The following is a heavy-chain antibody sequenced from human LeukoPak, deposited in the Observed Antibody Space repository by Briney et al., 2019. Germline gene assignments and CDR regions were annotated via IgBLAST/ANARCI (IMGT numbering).Heavy chain of an antibody. Sequence: GGSLRLSCAASGFIFSSYAMHWVRQAPGKGLEWVAVISYDGSNKYYADSVKGRFTISRDNSKNTLYLQMNSLRAEDTAVYYCARDGMGHYDSSGYWPGYYFDYWGQGTLVTVSS. CDR3: ARDGMGHYDSSGYWPGYYFDY. J-gene: IGHJ4*02. CDR2: ISYDGSNK. CDR1: GFIFSSYA. D-gene: IGHD3-22*01. V-gene: IGHV3-30*04.